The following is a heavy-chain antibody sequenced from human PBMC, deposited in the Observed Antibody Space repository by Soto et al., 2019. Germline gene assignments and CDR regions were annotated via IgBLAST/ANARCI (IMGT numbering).Heavy chain of an antibody. V-gene: IGHV4-59*01. CDR2: ISYSGTT. J-gene: IGHJ4*02. D-gene: IGHD3-16*02. CDR1: RGFIIKYF. Sequence: SETLSLTCTVSRGFIIKYFWTWIRQPPWRGLEWIGYISYSGTTNYNASLKSRVTISVDTPANQFSLRVRSVTAADTAVYYCASVCDIREISVYFDYWGKGTLVAVSS. CDR3: ASVCDIREISVYFDY.